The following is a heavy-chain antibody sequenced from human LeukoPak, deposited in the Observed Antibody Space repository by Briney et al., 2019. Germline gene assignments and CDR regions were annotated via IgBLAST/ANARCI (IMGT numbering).Heavy chain of an antibody. Sequence: GGSLRLSCAASGFTFSSYSMNWVRQAPGKGLEWVSSISSSSSYIYYADSVKGRFTISRDNAKNSLYLQMNSLRAEDTAVYYCAKRTERYDFWSGYSSWGQGTLVTVSS. J-gene: IGHJ5*02. CDR2: ISSSSSYI. D-gene: IGHD3-3*01. V-gene: IGHV3-21*04. CDR1: GFTFSSYS. CDR3: AKRTERYDFWSGYSS.